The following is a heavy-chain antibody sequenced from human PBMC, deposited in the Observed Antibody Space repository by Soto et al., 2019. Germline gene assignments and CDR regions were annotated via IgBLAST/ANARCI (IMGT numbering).Heavy chain of an antibody. Sequence: ASVKVSCKASGYTFTSYYMHWVRQAPGQGLEWMGIINPSGGSTSYAQKFQGRVTMTRDTSTSTVYMELSSLRSEDTAVYYCARDCEVAAAGSPYYYYYYGTDVWGQGTTVTVSS. J-gene: IGHJ6*02. CDR1: GYTFTSYY. V-gene: IGHV1-46*01. D-gene: IGHD6-13*01. CDR2: INPSGGST. CDR3: ARDCEVAAAGSPYYYYYYGTDV.